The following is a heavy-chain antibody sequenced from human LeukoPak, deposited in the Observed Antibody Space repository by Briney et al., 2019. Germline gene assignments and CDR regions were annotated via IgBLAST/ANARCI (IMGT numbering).Heavy chain of an antibody. J-gene: IGHJ4*02. CDR3: ARRESYNFDY. Sequence: PSETLSLTCTVSGGSISSYYWSWIRQPPGKGLEWIGYIYYSGSTNYNPSLKSRVTISVDTSKKQFSLRLTSVTAADTAVYYCARRESYNFDYWGQGTLVTVSS. V-gene: IGHV4-59*08. D-gene: IGHD1-26*01. CDR1: GGSISSYY. CDR2: IYYSGST.